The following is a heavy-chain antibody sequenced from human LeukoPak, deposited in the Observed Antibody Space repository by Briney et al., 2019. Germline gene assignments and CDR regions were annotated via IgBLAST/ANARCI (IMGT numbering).Heavy chain of an antibody. J-gene: IGHJ4*02. CDR2: LSAGGDGA. D-gene: IGHD3-22*01. Sequence: GGSLRLSCVASGFTSTTYDMSWVRQAPGKGLEWVAPLSAGGDGAYYADSVKGRFTVSRDKSTNTVYAQMNSLRAEDTAVYYCAKVGDSSGYFSYFDYWGQGTLVTVSS. CDR1: GFTSTTYD. CDR3: AKVGDSSGYFSYFDY. V-gene: IGHV3-23*01.